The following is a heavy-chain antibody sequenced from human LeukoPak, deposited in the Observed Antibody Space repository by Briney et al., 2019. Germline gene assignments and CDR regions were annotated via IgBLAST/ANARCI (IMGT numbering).Heavy chain of an antibody. J-gene: IGHJ4*02. D-gene: IGHD3-16*02. CDR1: GFTFHVYA. CDR2: ISGNGHTI. Sequence: GGSLRLSCAASGFTFHVYAIYWVRQAPGKGLEWVSLISGNGHTISYADSVRGRFTISRDNTKNSLYLQMDGLTTEDTAVYYCARDDGASSLLDFWGQGTLVTVSS. CDR3: ARDDGASSLLDF. V-gene: IGHV3-43*02.